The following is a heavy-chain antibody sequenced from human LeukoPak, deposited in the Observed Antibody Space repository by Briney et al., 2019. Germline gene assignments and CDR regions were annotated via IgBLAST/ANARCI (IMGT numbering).Heavy chain of an antibody. CDR3: ARGDDFQP. V-gene: IGHV4-38-2*02. Sequence: SETLSLTCTVSGYSISNGYCWGWIRQPPGKGLEWIGSIYHSGSTYYNPSLKSRVTISVDTSKNQFSLKLSSVTAADTAVYYCARGDDFQPWGQGTLVTVSS. CDR1: GYSISNGYC. J-gene: IGHJ4*02. D-gene: IGHD3-3*01. CDR2: IYHSGST.